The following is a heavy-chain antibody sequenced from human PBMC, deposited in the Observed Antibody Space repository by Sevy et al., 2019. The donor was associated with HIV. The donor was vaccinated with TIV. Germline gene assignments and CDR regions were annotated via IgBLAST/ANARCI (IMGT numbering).Heavy chain of an antibody. J-gene: IGHJ4*02. D-gene: IGHD3-3*01. CDR2: ISDDSRYI. V-gene: IGHV3-21*01. CDR3: ARDFTIFGVVSGIDY. Sequence: GGSLRLSCAASGFTFRSNSMNWVRQAPGKALEWLSSISDDSRYIYYSDSVKGRFTISRANAKSSLYLQMNSLRVEDTAIYYCARDFTIFGVVSGIDYWGQGNLVTVSS. CDR1: GFTFRSNS.